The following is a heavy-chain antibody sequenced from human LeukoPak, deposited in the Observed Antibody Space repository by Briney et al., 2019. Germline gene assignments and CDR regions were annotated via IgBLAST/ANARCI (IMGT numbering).Heavy chain of an antibody. V-gene: IGHV4-39*07. CDR2: IYYSGST. CDR3: ARSPHYYGSEFDY. J-gene: IGHJ4*02. Sequence: PSETLSLTCTVSSGSISSSSYYWGWIRQPPGKGLEWIGSIYYSGSTYYNPSLKSRVTISVDTSKKQFSLKLSSVTAADTAVYYCARSPHYYGSEFDYWGQGTLVTVSS. D-gene: IGHD3-10*01. CDR1: SGSISSSSYY.